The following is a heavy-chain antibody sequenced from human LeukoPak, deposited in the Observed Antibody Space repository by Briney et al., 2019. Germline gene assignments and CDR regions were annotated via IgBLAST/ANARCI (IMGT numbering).Heavy chain of an antibody. V-gene: IGHV1-69*05. CDR2: IIPIFGTA. J-gene: IGHJ3*02. CDR1: GGTFSSYA. CDR3: ARGDITGIFGVSHRVGGAFDI. Sequence: PVKVSCEASGGTFSSYAISWLRQAPGQGLEWMGGIIPIFGTANYAQKFQGRVTITTDESTSTAYMELSSLRSEDTAVYYCARGDITGIFGVSHRVGGAFDIWGQGTMVTVSS. D-gene: IGHD3-3*01.